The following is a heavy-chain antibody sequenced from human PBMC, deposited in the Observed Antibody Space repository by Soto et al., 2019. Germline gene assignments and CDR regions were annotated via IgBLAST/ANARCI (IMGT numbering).Heavy chain of an antibody. Sequence: GLSLRLSCAASGFIFNNYAMSWVLQAPGKGLEWVSFISAGGGSPNYADSVKGLFTISRDNSKNTLYLQMSSLRDDDTAVYYCAPMGVWGQGTTVTVSS. CDR1: GFIFNNYA. CDR3: APMGV. CDR2: ISAGGGSP. J-gene: IGHJ6*02. V-gene: IGHV3-23*01.